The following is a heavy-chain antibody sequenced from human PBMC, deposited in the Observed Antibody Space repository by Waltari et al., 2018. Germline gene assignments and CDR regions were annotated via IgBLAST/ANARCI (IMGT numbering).Heavy chain of an antibody. CDR3: ARARAWGPKAFDV. Sequence: QVQLVQSEAEVRKPGASVKVSCQASGYTFIDYYVHWVRQAPGQGLEWMGWVNPNRGGTVYLRKFEGGFTFSTDTSVNTAYMEITRLKSDDTAIYFCARARAWGPKAFDVWGQGTRLTVSS. CDR1: GYTFIDYY. CDR2: VNPNRGGT. D-gene: IGHD7-27*01. V-gene: IGHV1-2*02. J-gene: IGHJ3*01.